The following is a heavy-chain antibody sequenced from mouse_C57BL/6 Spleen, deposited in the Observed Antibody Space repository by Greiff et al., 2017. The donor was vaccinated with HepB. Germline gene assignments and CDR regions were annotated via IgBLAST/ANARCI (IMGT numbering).Heavy chain of an antibody. CDR1: GYAFSSSW. V-gene: IGHV1-82*01. CDR2: IYPGDGDT. Sequence: QVQLKESGPELVKPGASVKISCKASGYAFSSSWMNWVKQRPGKGLEWIGRIYPGDGDTNYNGKFKGKATLTADKSSSTAYMQLSSLTSEDSAVYFCSYYYGSRGYWGQGTTLTVSS. J-gene: IGHJ2*01. CDR3: SYYYGSRGY. D-gene: IGHD1-1*01.